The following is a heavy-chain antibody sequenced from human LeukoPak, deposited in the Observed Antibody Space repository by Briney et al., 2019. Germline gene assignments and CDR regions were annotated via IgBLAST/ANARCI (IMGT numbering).Heavy chain of an antibody. V-gene: IGHV4-34*01. Sequence: SETLSLTCTVSGGSISSYYWSWIRQPPGKGLEWIGEINHSGSTNCNPSLKSRVTISVDTSKNQFSLKLSSVTAADTAVYYCARQSRIAAAGGWFDPWGQGTLVTVSS. J-gene: IGHJ5*02. D-gene: IGHD6-13*01. CDR3: ARQSRIAAAGGWFDP. CDR1: GGSISSYY. CDR2: INHSGST.